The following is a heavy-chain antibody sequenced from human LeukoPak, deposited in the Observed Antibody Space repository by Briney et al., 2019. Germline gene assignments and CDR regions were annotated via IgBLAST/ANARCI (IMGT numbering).Heavy chain of an antibody. V-gene: IGHV4-59*01. D-gene: IGHD1-26*01. CDR2: IYYSGST. CDR1: GGSISSYY. Sequence: SETLSLTCTVSGGSISSYYRSWIRQPPGKGLEWIGYIYYSGSTNYNPSLKSRVTISVDTSKNQFSLKLSSVTAADTAVYYCARGNGWELLFDYWGQGTLVTVSS. J-gene: IGHJ4*02. CDR3: ARGNGWELLFDY.